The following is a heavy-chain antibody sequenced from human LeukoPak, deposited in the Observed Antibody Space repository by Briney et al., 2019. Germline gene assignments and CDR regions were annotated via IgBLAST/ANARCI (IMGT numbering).Heavy chain of an antibody. V-gene: IGHV1-2*02. CDR3: AKQPRGYSYSFDY. CDR2: INPNSGGT. Sequence: ASVKVSCKASGYTFTGYYMHWVRQAPGQGLEWMGWINPNSGGTNYAQKFQGRVTMTRDTSISTAYMELSRLRSDDTAVYYCAKQPRGYSYSFDYWGQGTLVTVSS. D-gene: IGHD5-18*01. CDR1: GYTFTGYY. J-gene: IGHJ4*02.